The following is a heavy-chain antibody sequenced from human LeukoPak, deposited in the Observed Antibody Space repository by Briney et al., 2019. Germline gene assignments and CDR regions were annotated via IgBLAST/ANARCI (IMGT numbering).Heavy chain of an antibody. Sequence: GGSLRLSCAASGFTFSSYSMNWVRQAPGKGLEWVANIKEDGTETYYVDSVKGRFTISRDNAKNSLYLQMNSLRVEDTAVYYYAKEGRSLQTYWGQGTLVTVSS. CDR3: AKEGRSLQTY. D-gene: IGHD5-24*01. J-gene: IGHJ4*02. CDR1: GFTFSSYS. CDR2: IKEDGTET. V-gene: IGHV3-7*03.